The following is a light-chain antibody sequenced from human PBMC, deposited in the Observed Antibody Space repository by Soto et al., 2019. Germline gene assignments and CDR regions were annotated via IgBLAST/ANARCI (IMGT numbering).Light chain of an antibody. J-gene: IGKJ1*01. V-gene: IGKV1-39*01. CDR1: QSITTY. Sequence: DIQMTQSPSSLSASVGDGVTITCRASQSITTYLNWYQQKPGKAPKLLMYAASNLQSGVPSRFSGSGSGTEFTLTISSLQPDDFATYYCQHYNSYSEAFGQGTKVDIK. CDR3: QHYNSYSEA. CDR2: AAS.